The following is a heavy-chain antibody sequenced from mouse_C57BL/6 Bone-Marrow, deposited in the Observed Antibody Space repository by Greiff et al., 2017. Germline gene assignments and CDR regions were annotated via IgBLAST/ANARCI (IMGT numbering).Heavy chain of an antibody. CDR2: IYPRSGNT. V-gene: IGHV1-81*01. CDR3: ARSSLLRGGAMDY. J-gene: IGHJ4*01. CDR1: GYTFTSYG. D-gene: IGHD1-1*01. Sequence: QVQLKESGAELARPGASVKLSCKASGYTFTSYGISWVKQRTGQGLEWIGEIYPRSGNTYYNEKFKGKATLTADKSSSTAYMELRSLTSEDSAVYFCARSSLLRGGAMDYWGQGTSVTVSS.